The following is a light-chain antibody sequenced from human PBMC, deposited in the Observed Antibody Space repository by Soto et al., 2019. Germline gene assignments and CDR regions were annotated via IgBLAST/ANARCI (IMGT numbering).Light chain of an antibody. V-gene: IGLV1-40*01. CDR3: QSYDSTLSGSG. Sequence: SVLTQPPSVSGAPGQRVTISCTGSSSNIGAGYDVHWYQQLPGTAPKLLIYGNSNRPSGVPDRFSGSKSGTSASLAITGLQAEAEADYYCQSYDSTLSGSGFGGGTKLTVL. CDR2: GNS. J-gene: IGLJ3*02. CDR1: SSNIGAGYD.